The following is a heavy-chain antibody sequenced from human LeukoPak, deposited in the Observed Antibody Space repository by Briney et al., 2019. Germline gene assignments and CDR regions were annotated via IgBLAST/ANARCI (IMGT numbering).Heavy chain of an antibody. CDR1: GITLSNYG. CDR2: ISVSGARA. D-gene: IGHD1-26*01. V-gene: IGHV3-23*01. Sequence: PGGSLRLSCAVSGITLSNYGMSWVRQAPGKGLEWVSAISVSGARAHYVESVRGRFTISRDNAQNTLHLQMNSLRAEDTAVYYCAREVVLGETNYFYYGMGVWGQGTTVTVSS. CDR3: AREVVLGETNYFYYGMGV. J-gene: IGHJ6*02.